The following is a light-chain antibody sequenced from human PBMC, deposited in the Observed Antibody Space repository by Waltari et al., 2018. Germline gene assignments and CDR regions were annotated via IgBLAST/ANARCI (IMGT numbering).Light chain of an antibody. CDR2: GAS. J-gene: IGKJ4*01. Sequence: QLTQSPSSLSASVGDRVTITCRASQGIANFLAWYQQKPGQAPKLLIYGASTLQTGVPSRFSGSGFGTDFSLTSSSLQPEDFATYYCQQLNSYLPFGGGTKVEIK. CDR1: QGIANF. V-gene: IGKV1-9*01. CDR3: QQLNSYLP.